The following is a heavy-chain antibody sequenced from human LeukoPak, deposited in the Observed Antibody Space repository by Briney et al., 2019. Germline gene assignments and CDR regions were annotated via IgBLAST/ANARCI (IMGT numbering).Heavy chain of an antibody. CDR1: GYTFTDYY. CDR3: AREPRINMSPDAFDF. V-gene: IGHV1-2*02. CDR2: IKSNSGGI. J-gene: IGHJ3*01. D-gene: IGHD3-10*02. Sequence: GASVKVSCKTSGYTFTDYYLHRVRQAPGQGLEWMGWIKSNSGGIHYSQKFQDRVSITRDTSINTVYMELSSLTSGDTAIYYCAREPRINMSPDAFDFWGQGTLVTVFS.